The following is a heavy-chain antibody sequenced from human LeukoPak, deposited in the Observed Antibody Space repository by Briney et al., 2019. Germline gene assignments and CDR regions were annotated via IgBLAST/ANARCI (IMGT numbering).Heavy chain of an antibody. CDR3: VRDVLYYYGAERLFWFDP. J-gene: IGHJ5*02. Sequence: GGSLRLSCAASGFTFSSYGMSWVRQAPGKGLEWVSVISGTGGSTYYADSVKGRFTISRDNSKNTLYLQMNSLRVEDTAVYYCVRDVLYYYGAERLFWFDPWGQGTLVTVSS. CDR1: GFTFSSYG. CDR2: ISGTGGST. V-gene: IGHV3-23*01. D-gene: IGHD3-10*01.